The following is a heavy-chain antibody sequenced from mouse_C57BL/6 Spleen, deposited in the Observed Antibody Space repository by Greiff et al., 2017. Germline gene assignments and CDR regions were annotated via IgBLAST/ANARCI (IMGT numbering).Heavy chain of an antibody. D-gene: IGHD2-4*01. CDR3: AMLPYDYDGYAMDY. CDR1: GYTFTSYW. CDR2: IHPSDSDT. Sequence: QVQLQQPGAELVKPGASVKVSCKASGYTFTSYWMHWVKQRPGQGLEWIGRIHPSDSDTTYNQKFKGQATLTVDKSPSTAYMQLSSLTSEDSAVYYCAMLPYDYDGYAMDYWGQGTSVTVSS. V-gene: IGHV1-74*01. J-gene: IGHJ4*01.